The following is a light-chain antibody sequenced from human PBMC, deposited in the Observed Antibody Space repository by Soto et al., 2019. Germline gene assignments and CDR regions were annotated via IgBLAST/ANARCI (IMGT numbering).Light chain of an antibody. J-gene: IGKJ1*01. CDR1: QSVSGTY. V-gene: IGKV3-20*01. Sequence: EIVLTQSPGTLSLSPGERASLSCRASQSVSGTYLAWYQQKPGQGPRLLCYGISSRSTGIPDRFSGSGSGTDFTLAISRLGPEDFAGYYCLQYGILPRTFGQGTKLEVK. CDR2: GIS. CDR3: LQYGILPRT.